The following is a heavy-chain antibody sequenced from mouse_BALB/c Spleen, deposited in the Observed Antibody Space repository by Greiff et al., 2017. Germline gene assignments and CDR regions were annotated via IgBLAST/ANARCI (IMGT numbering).Heavy chain of an antibody. J-gene: IGHJ4*01. Sequence: EGQLQQSGPELVKPGASVKISCKASGYTFTDYNMHWVKQSHGKSLEWIGYIYPYNGGTGYNQKFKSKATLTVDNSSSTAYMELRSLTSEDSAVYYCAPGNSLYAMDYWGQGTSVTVSS. CDR1: GYTFTDYN. CDR3: APGNSLYAMDY. V-gene: IGHV1S29*02. CDR2: IYPYNGGT. D-gene: IGHD2-1*01.